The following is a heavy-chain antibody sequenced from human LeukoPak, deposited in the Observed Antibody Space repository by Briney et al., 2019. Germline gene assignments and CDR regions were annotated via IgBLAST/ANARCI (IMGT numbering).Heavy chain of an antibody. V-gene: IGHV3-30*02. CDR2: IRYDGSNK. Sequence: GGSLRLSCAASGFTFSSYGMHWVRQAPGKGLEWVAFIRYDGSNKYYADSVKGRFTISRDNSKNTLYLQMNSLRAEDTAVYYCAKESYDILTGYPFFWGQGTLVTVSS. CDR1: GFTFSSYG. CDR3: AKESYDILTGYPFF. D-gene: IGHD3-9*01. J-gene: IGHJ4*02.